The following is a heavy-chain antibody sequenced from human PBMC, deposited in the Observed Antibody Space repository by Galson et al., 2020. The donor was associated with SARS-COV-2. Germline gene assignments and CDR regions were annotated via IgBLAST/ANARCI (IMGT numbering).Heavy chain of an antibody. Sequence: GGSLRLSCAASGFTFSSYSMNWVRQAPGKGLEWVSSISSSSSYIYYADSVKGRFTISRDNAKNSLYLQMNSLRAEDTAVYYCARGLMVRDRGDYWGQGTLVTVSS. CDR1: GFTFSSYS. J-gene: IGHJ4*02. CDR3: ARGLMVRDRGDY. V-gene: IGHV3-21*01. D-gene: IGHD3-10*01. CDR2: ISSSSSYI.